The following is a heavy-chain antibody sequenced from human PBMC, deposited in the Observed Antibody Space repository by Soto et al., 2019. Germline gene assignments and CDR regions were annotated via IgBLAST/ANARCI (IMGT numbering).Heavy chain of an antibody. J-gene: IGHJ4*02. V-gene: IGHV1-18*01. CDR3: ARCPLLLWFGELLSQTFDY. Sequence: ASVKVSCKASGYTFTSYGISWVRQAPGQGLEWMGWISAYNGNTNYAQKLQGRVTMTTDTSTSTAYMELRSLRSDDTAVYYCARCPLLLWFGELLSQTFDYWGQGTLVTVSS. CDR1: GYTFTSYG. CDR2: ISAYNGNT. D-gene: IGHD3-10*01.